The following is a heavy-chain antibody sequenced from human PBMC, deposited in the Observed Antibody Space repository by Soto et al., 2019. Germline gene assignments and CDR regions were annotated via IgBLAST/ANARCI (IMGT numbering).Heavy chain of an antibody. V-gene: IGHV1-24*01. D-gene: IGHD6-13*01. CDR2: FDPEDGES. CDR3: ATTFYSSSWYAPCY. Sequence: ASVKVSCKVSGYTLTDLCMHWVRQSPGKGLEWMGGFDPEDGESIYAQKFQGRVTVTEDTSTDTAYMELSSLRSEDTAVYYCATTFYSSSWYAPCYWGQGTLVTVSS. CDR1: GYTLTDLC. J-gene: IGHJ4*02.